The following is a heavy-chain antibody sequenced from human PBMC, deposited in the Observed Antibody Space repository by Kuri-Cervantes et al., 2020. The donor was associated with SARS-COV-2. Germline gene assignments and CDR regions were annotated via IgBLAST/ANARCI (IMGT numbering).Heavy chain of an antibody. CDR2: INPNSGGT. J-gene: IGHJ3*02. CDR3: ARLPPYCSSTSCYTGTFDAFDI. V-gene: IGHV1-2*02. CDR1: GYTFTGYY. Sequence: ASVKVSCKASGYTFTGYYMHWVRQAPGQGLEWMGWINPNSGGTNYAQKFQGRVTMTRDTSISTAYMELSRLRSDDTAVYYCARLPPYCSSTSCYTGTFDAFDIWGQGTMVTVSS. D-gene: IGHD2-2*02.